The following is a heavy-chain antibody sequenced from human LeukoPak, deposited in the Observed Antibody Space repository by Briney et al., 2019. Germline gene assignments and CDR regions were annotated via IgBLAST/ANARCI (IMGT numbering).Heavy chain of an antibody. Sequence: PSQTLSLTCTVSGGSISSGSYYWSWIRQPAGKGLEWIGRIYTSGSTNYNPSLKSRVTISVDTSKNQFSLKLRSVTAADTAVYFCARFPYFEGFDYWGQGTQVIVSS. CDR1: GGSISSGSYY. CDR3: ARFPYFEGFDY. J-gene: IGHJ4*02. CDR2: IYTSGST. D-gene: IGHD3-9*01. V-gene: IGHV4-61*02.